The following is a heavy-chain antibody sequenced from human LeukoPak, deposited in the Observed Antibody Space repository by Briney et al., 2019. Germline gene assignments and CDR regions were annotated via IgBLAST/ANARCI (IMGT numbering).Heavy chain of an antibody. D-gene: IGHD1-14*01. CDR2: MNPNSGNT. CDR3: AEEDNPGDAFDI. Sequence: ASVKVSCKASGYTFTSYDINWVRQATGQGLEWMGWMNPNSGNTGYAQKFQGRVTMTRNTSISTAYMELSSLRSEDTAVYYCAEEDNPGDAFDIWGQGTMVTVSS. V-gene: IGHV1-8*01. CDR1: GYTFTSYD. J-gene: IGHJ3*02.